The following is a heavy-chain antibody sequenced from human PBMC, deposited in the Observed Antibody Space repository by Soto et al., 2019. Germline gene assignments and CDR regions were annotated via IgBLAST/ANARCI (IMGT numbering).Heavy chain of an antibody. J-gene: IGHJ5*02. CDR1: GGSINNYY. D-gene: IGHD1-1*01. V-gene: IGHV4-59*01. CDR2: VYHTGST. Sequence: QVQLQESGPGLVKPSETLSLTCTVSGGSINNYYWTWIRQPPGKGLEWIGYVYHTGSTNYKPSLKGRVPLSIDTSKNQFSLKLSAVTAADTAVYYCARRTDTPNWLDPWGQGTLVTVSS. CDR3: ARRTDTPNWLDP.